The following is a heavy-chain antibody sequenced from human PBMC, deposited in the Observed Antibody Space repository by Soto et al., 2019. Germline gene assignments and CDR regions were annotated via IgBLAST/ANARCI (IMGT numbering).Heavy chain of an antibody. V-gene: IGHV4-4*02. Sequence: SETLSLTCAVSGGSISSSNWWSWVRQPPGKGLEWIGEIYHSGSTNYNPSLKSRVTISVDKSKNQFSLKLSSVTAADTAVYYCARDSSSWYGDYYYGMDVWGQGTTVTVSS. CDR2: IYHSGST. D-gene: IGHD6-13*01. CDR3: ARDSSSWYGDYYYGMDV. J-gene: IGHJ6*02. CDR1: GGSISSSNW.